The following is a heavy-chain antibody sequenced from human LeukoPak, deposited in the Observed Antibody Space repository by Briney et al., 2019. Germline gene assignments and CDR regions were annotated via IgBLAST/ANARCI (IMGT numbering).Heavy chain of an antibody. CDR2: INHSGRT. CDR3: ARVGTYGGTDY. V-gene: IGHV4-34*01. Sequence: PSETLSLTCAVYGGSFRGYYWSWIRQSPGKGLEWIGEINHSGRTNYNPSLKSRVTISVDTSKNQFSLKLSSVTAADTAVYYCARVGTYGGTDYWGQGTLVTVSS. D-gene: IGHD3-16*01. CDR1: GGSFRGYY. J-gene: IGHJ4*02.